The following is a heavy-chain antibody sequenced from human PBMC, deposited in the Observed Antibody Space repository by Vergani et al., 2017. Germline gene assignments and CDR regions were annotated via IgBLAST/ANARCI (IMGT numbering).Heavy chain of an antibody. CDR1: GFTFSGSA. CDR2: IRSKANSYAT. CDR3: TSPGEGKDY. J-gene: IGHJ4*02. V-gene: IGHV3-73*01. Sequence: EVQLLESGGDLVQPGGSLRLSCAASGFTFSGSAMHWVRQASGKGLEWVGRIRSKANSYATAYAASVKGRFTISRDDSKNTAYLHMNSLKTEDTAVYYCTSPGEGKDYWGQGTLVTVSS. D-gene: IGHD2-21*01.